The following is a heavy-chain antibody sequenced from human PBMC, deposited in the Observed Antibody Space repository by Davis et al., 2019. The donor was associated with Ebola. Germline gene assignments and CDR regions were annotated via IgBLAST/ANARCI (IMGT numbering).Heavy chain of an antibody. CDR2: HGTSGDT. CDR1: GFDFSKYA. D-gene: IGHD1-26*01. V-gene: IGHV3-23*01. J-gene: IGHJ3*02. Sequence: PGGSLRLSCAASGFDFSKYAMSWVRQAPGKGLEWVSTHGTSGDTYYADSVKGRFTISRDNSKNTLYLQMNGLRVEDTAIYYCAKDTSNIWFDKWGQGTMVTVSS. CDR3: AKDTSNIWFDK.